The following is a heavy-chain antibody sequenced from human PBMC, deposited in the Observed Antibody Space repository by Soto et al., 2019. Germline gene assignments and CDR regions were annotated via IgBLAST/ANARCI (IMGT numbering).Heavy chain of an antibody. V-gene: IGHV1-3*01. CDR2: INAGNGNT. CDR1: GYTFTIYA. Sequence: ASVKVSCKASGYTFTIYAMHWVRQAPGQRLEWMGWINAGNGNTKYSQKFQGRVTITRDTSASTAYMELSSLRSEDTAVYYCARGDPIVVVPAADDYWGQGTLVTVSS. J-gene: IGHJ4*02. D-gene: IGHD2-2*01. CDR3: ARGDPIVVVPAADDY.